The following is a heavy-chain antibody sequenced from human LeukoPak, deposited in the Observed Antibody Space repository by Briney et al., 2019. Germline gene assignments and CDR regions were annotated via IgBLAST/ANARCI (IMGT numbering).Heavy chain of an antibody. CDR3: ARDYDCSGGGCYFGY. Sequence: PGGSLRLSCAASGFTFSSYSMNWVRQAPGKGLEWVSSISSSSSYIYYADSVKGRFTISRDNAKNSLYLQMNSLRAEDTAVYYCARDYDCSGGGCYFGYWGQGTLVTVSS. J-gene: IGHJ4*02. D-gene: IGHD2-15*01. V-gene: IGHV3-21*01. CDR1: GFTFSSYS. CDR2: ISSSSSYI.